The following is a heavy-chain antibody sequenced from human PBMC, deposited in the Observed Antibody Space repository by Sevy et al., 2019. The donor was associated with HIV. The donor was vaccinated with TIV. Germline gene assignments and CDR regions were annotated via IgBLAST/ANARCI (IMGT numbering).Heavy chain of an antibody. V-gene: IGHV3-23*01. CDR1: GFTFTNYA. J-gene: IGHJ4*02. CDR2: ISDSGDTT. D-gene: IGHD3-10*01. CDR3: ANLPSTVMFREKGY. Sequence: GGSLRLSCAASGFTFTNYAMNWVRQAPGKGLEWVSGISDSGDTTHYAESVKGRFTISRDNSKNTVSLQMSSLRAEDTAVYYGANLPSTVMFREKGYWGQGTRVTVSS.